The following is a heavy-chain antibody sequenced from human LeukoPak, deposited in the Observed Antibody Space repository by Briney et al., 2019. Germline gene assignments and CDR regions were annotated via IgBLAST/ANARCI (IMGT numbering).Heavy chain of an antibody. CDR3: AKAFSGSYYENAFDI. CDR1: GFTFDDYA. V-gene: IGHV3-9*01. D-gene: IGHD1-26*01. J-gene: IGHJ3*02. Sequence: GGSLRLSCAASGFTFDDYAMHWVRHAPGKGLEWVSGISWNSGSIGYADSVKGRFTISRDNAKNSLYLQMNSLRAEDTALYYCAKAFSGSYYENAFDIWGQGTMVTVSS. CDR2: ISWNSGSI.